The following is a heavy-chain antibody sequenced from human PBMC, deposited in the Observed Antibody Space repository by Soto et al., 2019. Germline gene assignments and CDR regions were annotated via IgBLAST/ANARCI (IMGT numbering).Heavy chain of an antibody. J-gene: IGHJ5*02. CDR2: INHSGST. V-gene: IGHV4-34*01. D-gene: IGHD3-16*02. Sequence: PSETLSLTCAVYGGSFSGYYWSWIRQPPGKGLEWIGEINHSGSTNYNPSLKSRVTISVDTSKNQFSLKLSSVTAAYTAVYYFARALFWGSYRLKNNWFDPWGQGTLVTVSS. CDR3: ARALFWGSYRLKNNWFDP. CDR1: GGSFSGYY.